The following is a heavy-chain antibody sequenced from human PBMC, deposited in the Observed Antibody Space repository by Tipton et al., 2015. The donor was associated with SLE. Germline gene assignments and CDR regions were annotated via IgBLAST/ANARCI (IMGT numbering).Heavy chain of an antibody. CDR2: IRYDGSNK. D-gene: IGHD3-16*01. V-gene: IGHV3-30*02. Sequence: SLRLSCAASGFTFSSYGMHWVRQAPGKGLEWVAFIRYDGSNKYYADSVKGRFTISRDNSKNTLYLQMNSLRAEDTAVYYCAKDGGVAGPIDYWGQGTLVTVSS. J-gene: IGHJ4*02. CDR3: AKDGGVAGPIDY. CDR1: GFTFSSYG.